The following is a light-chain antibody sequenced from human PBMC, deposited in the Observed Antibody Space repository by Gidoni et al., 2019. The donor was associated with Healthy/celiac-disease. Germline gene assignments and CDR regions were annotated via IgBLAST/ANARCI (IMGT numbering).Light chain of an antibody. CDR2: DVS. CDR3: SSYTSSSTPSVV. V-gene: IGLV2-14*01. Sequence: QSALTHPASVSGSPGQSITISCTGTSSDVGGYTYVSWYQQHPGKAPKLMIYDVSNRPSGVSNRFSGSKSGNTASLTISGLQAEDEADYYCSSYTSSSTPSVVFGGGTKLTVL. J-gene: IGLJ2*01. CDR1: SSDVGGYTY.